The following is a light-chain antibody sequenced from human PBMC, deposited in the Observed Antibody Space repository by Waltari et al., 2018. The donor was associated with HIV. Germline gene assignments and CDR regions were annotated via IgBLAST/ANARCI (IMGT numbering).Light chain of an antibody. V-gene: IGKV1-9*01. CDR3: QQVNGYPLT. CDR1: QNIYSY. J-gene: IGKJ4*01. Sequence: DIQLTQSPSFLSASIGDRVTITCRASQNIYSYLVWYQQKPGRAPQVLIYGTSTLQSGVPSRFSGSGSGTEFALIITNLQPDDFATYYCQQVNGYPLTFGGGTKVEIK. CDR2: GTS.